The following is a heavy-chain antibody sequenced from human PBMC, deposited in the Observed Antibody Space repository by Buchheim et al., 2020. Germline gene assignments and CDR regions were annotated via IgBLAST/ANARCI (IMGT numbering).Heavy chain of an antibody. CDR1: GGSISSGGYY. CDR3: ARSGHCTNGVCYTFESSHFDY. V-gene: IGHV4-31*03. CDR2: IYYSGST. J-gene: IGHJ4*02. Sequence: QVQLQESGPGLVKPSQTLSLTCTVSGGSISSGGYYWSWIRQHLGKGLEWIGYIYYSGSTYYNPSLKSRVTISVDTSKNQFSLKLSSVTAADTAVYYCARSGHCTNGVCYTFESSHFDYWGQGTL. D-gene: IGHD2-8*01.